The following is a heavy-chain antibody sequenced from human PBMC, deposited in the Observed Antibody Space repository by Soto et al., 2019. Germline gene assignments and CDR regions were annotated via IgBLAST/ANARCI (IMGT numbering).Heavy chain of an antibody. CDR3: AREMSGGYDPYFDY. J-gene: IGHJ4*02. V-gene: IGHV4-59*01. D-gene: IGHD5-12*01. CDR2: IYYSGST. Sequence: PSETLSLTCTVSGGSISSYYWSWIRQPPGKGLEWIGYIYYSGSTNYNPSLKSRVTISVDMSKNQFSLKLNSVTAADTAVYYCAREMSGGYDPYFDYWGQGTMVTVSS. CDR1: GGSISSYY.